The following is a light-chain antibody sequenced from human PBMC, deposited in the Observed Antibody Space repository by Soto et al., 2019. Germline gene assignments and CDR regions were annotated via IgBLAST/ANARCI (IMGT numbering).Light chain of an antibody. Sequence: EIVMTQSPATLSVSPGERATLSCRASQSVSSNLAWYQQKPGQAPRLLISGASTRATGISARFSGSGSGTEFTLTISSLQSEDFAVYYCQHYNNWPRAFGGGTKVEIK. V-gene: IGKV3D-15*01. CDR3: QHYNNWPRA. J-gene: IGKJ4*01. CDR1: QSVSSN. CDR2: GAS.